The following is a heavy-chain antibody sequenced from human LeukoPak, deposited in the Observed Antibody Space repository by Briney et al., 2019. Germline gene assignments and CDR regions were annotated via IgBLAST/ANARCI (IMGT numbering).Heavy chain of an antibody. Sequence: PSETLSLTCAVYGGSFSGYYWSWIRQPPGKGLEWIGEINHSGSTNYNPSLKSRVTISVDTSKNQFSLKLSSVTAADTAVYYCARARGLRHRVWGYYYYYMDVWGKGTTVTVSS. CDR3: ARARGLRHRVWGYYYYYMDV. D-gene: IGHD4-17*01. V-gene: IGHV4-34*01. CDR2: INHSGST. CDR1: GGSFSGYY. J-gene: IGHJ6*03.